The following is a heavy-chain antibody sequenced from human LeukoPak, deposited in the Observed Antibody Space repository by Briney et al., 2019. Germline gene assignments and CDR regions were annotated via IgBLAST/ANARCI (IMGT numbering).Heavy chain of an antibody. V-gene: IGHV5-51*01. CDR1: GYNFSNYW. CDR2: IYPVDSDT. Sequence: GESLKISYQASGYNFSNYWIAWVRQMPGKGLEWMGIIYPVDSDTKYSPSFQGQVTISADKSINTTYLQWSSLKASDTAMYYCARRGGSFFDYWGQGTLVTVSS. J-gene: IGHJ4*02. D-gene: IGHD1-26*01. CDR3: ARRGGSFFDY.